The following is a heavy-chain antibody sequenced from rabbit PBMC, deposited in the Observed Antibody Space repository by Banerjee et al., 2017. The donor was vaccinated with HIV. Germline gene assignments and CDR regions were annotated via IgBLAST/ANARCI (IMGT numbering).Heavy chain of an antibody. D-gene: IGHD1-1*01. CDR2: IYTGDGNT. CDR3: ARDSYSYVSSSGYYIPYYFNL. J-gene: IGHJ4*01. Sequence: QSLEESGGDLVKPGASLTLTCTASGLDFSSSYWICWVRQAPGKGLEWIACIYTGDGNTYYASWAKGRFTISKTSSTVDLKMTSLTAADTATYFCARDSYSYVSSSGYYIPYYFNLWGQGTLVTVS. CDR1: GLDFSSSYW. V-gene: IGHV1S40*01.